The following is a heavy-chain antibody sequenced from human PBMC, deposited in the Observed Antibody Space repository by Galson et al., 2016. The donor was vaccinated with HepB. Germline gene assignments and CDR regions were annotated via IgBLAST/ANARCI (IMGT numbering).Heavy chain of an antibody. CDR3: AKDVGGWGPAGDY. CDR1: GFNFDAYA. CDR2: ISWNSDNI. D-gene: IGHD3-10*01. V-gene: IGHV3-9*01. Sequence: SLRLSCAASGFNFDAYAMHWVRQVPGKGLEWVAGISWNSDNIAYRDSVEGRFFISRDNAKKSLFLHMNNLRPEDTGVYYCAKDVGGWGPAGDYWGQGTLVTVSS. J-gene: IGHJ4*02.